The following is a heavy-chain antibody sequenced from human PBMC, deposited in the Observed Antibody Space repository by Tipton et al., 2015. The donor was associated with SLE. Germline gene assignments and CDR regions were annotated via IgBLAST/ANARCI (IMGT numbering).Heavy chain of an antibody. Sequence: SGFTFSSYGMHWVRQAPGKGLEWVAFIRYDGSNKYYADSVKGRFTISRDNSKNTLYLQMNSLRAEDTAVYYCAKDQSRRYYYDSSGYSRYFDYWGQGTLVTVSS. D-gene: IGHD3-22*01. CDR3: AKDQSRRYYYDSSGYSRYFDY. V-gene: IGHV3-30*02. CDR1: GFTFSSYG. J-gene: IGHJ4*02. CDR2: IRYDGSNK.